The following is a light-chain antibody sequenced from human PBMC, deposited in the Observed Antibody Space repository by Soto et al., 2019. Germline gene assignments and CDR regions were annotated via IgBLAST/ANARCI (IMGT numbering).Light chain of an antibody. J-gene: IGLJ2*01. CDR1: SSNTAINY. CDR2: DND. V-gene: IGLV1-51*01. Sequence: QSVLTQPPSVSAAPGQKVTISCYGSSSNTAINYVSWYQQLPGTAPKLLTYDNDKRPSGIPDRFSGSKSGASATLAITGLQTGDEADYYCGSWDSSLSAVVFGGGTKLTVL. CDR3: GSWDSSLSAVV.